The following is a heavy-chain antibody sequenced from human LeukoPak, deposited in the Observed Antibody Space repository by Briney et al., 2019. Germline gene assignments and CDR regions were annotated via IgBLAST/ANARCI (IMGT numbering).Heavy chain of an antibody. Sequence: GASVKVSCKASGGTFSSYAISWVRQAPGQGLEWMGGIIPIFGTANYAQKFQGRVTMTRNTSISTAYMELSSLRSEDTAVYYCARSSSLEGFYYYYMDVWGKGTTVTVSS. CDR3: ARSSSLEGFYYYYMDV. J-gene: IGHJ6*03. D-gene: IGHD6-13*01. V-gene: IGHV1-69*05. CDR1: GGTFSSYA. CDR2: IIPIFGTA.